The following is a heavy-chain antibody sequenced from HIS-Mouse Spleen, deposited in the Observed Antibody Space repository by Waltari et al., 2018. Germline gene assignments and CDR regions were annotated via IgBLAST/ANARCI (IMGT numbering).Heavy chain of an antibody. Sequence: QVQLQESGPGLVKPSETLSLTCTVSGGSISSYYWSWIRQPPGKGLEWIGYIYYSGSTNYNPSRKSRVTISVDTSKNQFSLKLRSVTAADTAVYYCARASRDLLLPRYFDLWGRGTLVTVSS. J-gene: IGHJ2*01. CDR3: ARASRDLLLPRYFDL. CDR1: GGSISSYY. CDR2: IYYSGST. V-gene: IGHV4-59*01.